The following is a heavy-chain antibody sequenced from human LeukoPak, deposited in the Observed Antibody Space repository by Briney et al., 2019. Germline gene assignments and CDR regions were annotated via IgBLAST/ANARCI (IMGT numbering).Heavy chain of an antibody. D-gene: IGHD6-19*01. V-gene: IGHV3-30*02. J-gene: IGHJ3*02. CDR3: AKEGQWLAFDI. Sequence: GGSLSFSCAASGFTFSGIGLHWVGQAPGRGWEWVVVIWYGGSNKYYADSVKGRFTISRDNSKNTLYLQMNSLRAEDTAVYYCAKEGQWLAFDIWGQGTMVTVSS. CDR2: IWYGGSNK. CDR1: GFTFSGIG.